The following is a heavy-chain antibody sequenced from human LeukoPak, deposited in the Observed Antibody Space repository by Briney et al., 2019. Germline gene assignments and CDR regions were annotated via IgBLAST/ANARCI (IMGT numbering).Heavy chain of an antibody. CDR2: ISGSGGST. V-gene: IGHV3-23*01. Sequence: GGSLRLSCAASGFTFSSYAMSWVRQAPGKGLEWVSAISGSGGSTYYADSVKGRFTISRDNSKNTLYLQMNSLRAEDTAVYYCAKRPTAGYSSDWYYVINFDCWGQGTLVTVSS. CDR3: AKRPTAGYSSDWYYVINFDC. CDR1: GFTFSSYA. D-gene: IGHD6-19*01. J-gene: IGHJ4*02.